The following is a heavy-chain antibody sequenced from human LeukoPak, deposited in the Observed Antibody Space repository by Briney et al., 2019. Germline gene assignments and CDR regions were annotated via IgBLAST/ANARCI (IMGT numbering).Heavy chain of an antibody. V-gene: IGHV4-39*01. D-gene: IGHD2-2*01. CDR3: ARPAGVVPAAIGY. CDR1: GGSISSSSYY. Sequence: PSETLSLTCTVSGGSISSSSYYWGWIRQPPGKGLEWIGSIYYSGSTYYNPSLKSRVTISVDTTKNQCSLKLSSVTAADTAVYYCARPAGVVPAAIGYWGQGTLVTVSS. J-gene: IGHJ4*02. CDR2: IYYSGST.